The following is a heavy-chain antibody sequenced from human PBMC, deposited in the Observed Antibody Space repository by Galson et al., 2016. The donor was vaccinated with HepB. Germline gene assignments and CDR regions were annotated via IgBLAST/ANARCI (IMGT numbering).Heavy chain of an antibody. J-gene: IGHJ4*02. CDR1: GFTFSTSA. CDR3: AKDGGYTYALGY. Sequence: SLRLSCAASGFTFSTSAVHWVRQAPGKGLEWVAVISSDGSNQFYADSVTGRFTISRDNSKDTLYLQMNSLRAEDTAVHYCAKDGGYTYALGYWGRGTLVTVSS. V-gene: IGHV3-30-3*01. D-gene: IGHD5-18*01. CDR2: ISSDGSNQ.